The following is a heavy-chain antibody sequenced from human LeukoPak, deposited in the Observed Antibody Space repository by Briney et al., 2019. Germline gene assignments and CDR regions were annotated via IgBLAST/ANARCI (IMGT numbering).Heavy chain of an antibody. CDR3: ARDEADAFDI. CDR1: GFNFSRNA. CDR2: ISGGGRRT. V-gene: IGHV3-23*01. J-gene: IGHJ3*02. Sequence: PGGSLRLSCAASGFNFSRNAITWVRQAPGKGLKWVSAISGGGRRTYYADSVKGRFTISRDNAKKTLYLQMNSLRAEDTAVYYCARDEADAFDIWGQGTMVTVSS.